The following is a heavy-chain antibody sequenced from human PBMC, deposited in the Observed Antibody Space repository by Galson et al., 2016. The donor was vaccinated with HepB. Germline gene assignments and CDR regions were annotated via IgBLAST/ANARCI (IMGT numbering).Heavy chain of an antibody. CDR2: ISPYNDKT. D-gene: IGHD6-13*01. CDR3: ARDPLGGRSWSL. J-gene: IGHJ4*02. V-gene: IGHV1-18*01. CDR1: GYIFSDYG. Sequence: SVKVSCKASGYIFSDYGISWLRQAPGQGLEWVGWISPYNDKTKFGKNFQGRVTMTTDTSTNPVHMKVRSLSPDDTAVYYCARDPLGGRSWSLWGQGTLVTVSS.